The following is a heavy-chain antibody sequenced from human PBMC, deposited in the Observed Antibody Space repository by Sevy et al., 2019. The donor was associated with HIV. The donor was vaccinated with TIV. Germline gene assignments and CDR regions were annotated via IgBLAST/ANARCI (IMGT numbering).Heavy chain of an antibody. Sequence: ASVKVSCKASGYSFPSHDINWVRQASGQGLEWIGWMKPNSGNTGYAQKFKGRVTLTRNTSISTAYMEVSSLTSEDTAEYYCARTGGTFDVWGQGTMVTVSS. CDR3: ARTGGTFDV. D-gene: IGHD1-26*01. CDR2: MKPNSGNT. CDR1: GYSFPSHD. V-gene: IGHV1-8*01. J-gene: IGHJ3*01.